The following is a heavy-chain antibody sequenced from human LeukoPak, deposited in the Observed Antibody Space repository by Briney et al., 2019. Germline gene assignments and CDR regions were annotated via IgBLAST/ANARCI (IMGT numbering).Heavy chain of an antibody. Sequence: GGSLRLSCAASGFTFSSYSMNWVRQAPGKGPEWVSSISSSSSYIYYADSVKGRFTISRDNAKNSLYLQMNSLRAEDTAVYYCARNRLYYYDSSGYYDYWGQGTLVTVSS. V-gene: IGHV3-21*01. CDR2: ISSSSSYI. J-gene: IGHJ4*02. D-gene: IGHD3-22*01. CDR3: ARNRLYYYDSSGYYDY. CDR1: GFTFSSYS.